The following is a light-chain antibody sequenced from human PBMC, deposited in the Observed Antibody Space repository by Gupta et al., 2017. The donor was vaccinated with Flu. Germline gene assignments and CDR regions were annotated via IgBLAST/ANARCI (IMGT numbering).Light chain of an antibody. CDR1: QSLLHSNGYNY. Sequence: ASISCRSSQSLLHSNGYNYLDWYLQKPGQSPQLLIYLGSNRASGVPDRFSGSGSGTDFTLKISRVEAEDVGVYYCMQALQLPYTFAQGTKL. V-gene: IGKV2-28*01. CDR3: MQALQLPYT. CDR2: LGS. J-gene: IGKJ2*01.